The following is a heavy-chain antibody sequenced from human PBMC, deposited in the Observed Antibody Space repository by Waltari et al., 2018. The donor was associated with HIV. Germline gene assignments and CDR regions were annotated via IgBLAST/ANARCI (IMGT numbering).Heavy chain of an antibody. D-gene: IGHD3-16*01. CDR2: IDHTGTS. CDR3: VRGFGNYGFYFDY. CDR1: GGSFSGYY. Sequence: QVHLPQWGSGLLKPSGTLSLTCAVYGGSFSGYYWTWIRQSPGRGLEWMGEIDHTGTSTYTPSLKGRVTISVDTSKNQFSLTLKSVTAADTAVYYCVRGFGNYGFYFDYWGQGKLVSVSS. V-gene: IGHV4-34*02. J-gene: IGHJ4*02.